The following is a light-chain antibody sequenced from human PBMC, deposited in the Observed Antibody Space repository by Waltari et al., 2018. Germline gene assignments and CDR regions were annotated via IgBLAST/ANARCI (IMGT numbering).Light chain of an antibody. CDR3: QQSSTTPF. CDR2: VAS. V-gene: IGKV1-39*01. CDR1: QSISNY. Sequence: DIQMTKSPSPLSASVGASITITCRASQSISNYLHWYQQKPGKAPKLLIYVASRLQSGVPSRFSGSGAATDFTLTISKLQPEDFATYYCQQSSTTPFFGQGTKLESK. J-gene: IGKJ2*01.